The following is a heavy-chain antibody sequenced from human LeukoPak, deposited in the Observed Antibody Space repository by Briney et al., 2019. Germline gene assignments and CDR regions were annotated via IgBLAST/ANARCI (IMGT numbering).Heavy chain of an antibody. CDR2: IYPGDSDT. Sequence: KDGESLKISCKGSGYSFTSYWIGWVRQMPGKGLEWMGIIYPGDSDTRYSPSFQGQVTISADKSISTAYLQWSSLKAADTAMYYCARQGSSWSQRYYYYGMDVWGQGTTVTVSS. D-gene: IGHD6-13*01. CDR1: GYSFTSYW. CDR3: ARQGSSWSQRYYYYGMDV. V-gene: IGHV5-51*01. J-gene: IGHJ6*02.